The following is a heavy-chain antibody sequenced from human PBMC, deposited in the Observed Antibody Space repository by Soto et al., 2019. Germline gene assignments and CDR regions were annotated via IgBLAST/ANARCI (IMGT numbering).Heavy chain of an antibody. V-gene: IGHV4-4*07. CDR3: AREESLAYYDSSGYYYYFDY. J-gene: IGHJ4*02. D-gene: IGHD3-22*01. CDR2: IYTSGST. CDR1: GGSISSYY. Sequence: TLSLTCTVSGGSISSYYWSWIRQPAGKGLEWIGRIYTSGSTNYNPSLKSRVTMSVDTSKNQFSLKLSSVTAADTAVYYCAREESLAYYDSSGYYYYFDYWGQGTLVTVSS.